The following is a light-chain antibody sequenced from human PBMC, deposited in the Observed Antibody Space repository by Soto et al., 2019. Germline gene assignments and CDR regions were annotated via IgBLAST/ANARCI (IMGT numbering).Light chain of an antibody. CDR2: DVS. CDR1: SSDVGGYNY. V-gene: IGLV2-14*01. Sequence: QSVLTQPTSVSGSPGQSITISCTGTSSDVGGYNYVSWYQQHPGKAPKLMIYDVSNRPSGVSNRFSGSKSGNTASLTISGLQAEDEDDYDCCSYTSGSTLGVVFGGGTKLTVL. J-gene: IGLJ2*01. CDR3: CSYTSGSTLGVV.